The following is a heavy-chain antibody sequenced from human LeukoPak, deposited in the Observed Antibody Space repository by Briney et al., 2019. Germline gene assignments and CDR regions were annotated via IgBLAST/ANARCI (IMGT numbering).Heavy chain of an antibody. J-gene: IGHJ4*02. D-gene: IGHD4-11*01. Sequence: SGGSLRLSCAASGFTFRRYGMSWVRQAPGKGLEWVSAISGSGGNTFYADSVKGRFTISRDNSKNTLYLQMNSLRAEDTAVYYCARDPGHDTSNYGGLDFWGQGTLVTVSS. CDR3: ARDPGHDTSNYGGLDF. V-gene: IGHV3-23*01. CDR2: ISGSGGNT. CDR1: GFTFRRYG.